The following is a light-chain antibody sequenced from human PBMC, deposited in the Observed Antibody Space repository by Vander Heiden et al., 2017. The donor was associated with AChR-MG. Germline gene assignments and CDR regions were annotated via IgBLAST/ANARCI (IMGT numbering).Light chain of an antibody. CDR2: YDS. J-gene: IGLJ1*01. V-gene: IGLV3-21*04. CDR3: QVWDSSSDHYV. CDR1: NIGNKS. Sequence: SYVLTQPPSVSVAPGKTARITCWGNNIGNKSVHWYQQKPDEAPVLVIYYDSDRPSGIPERFSGSNSGNTATLTISRVEAGDEADYYCQVWDSSSDHYVFGTGTKVTVL.